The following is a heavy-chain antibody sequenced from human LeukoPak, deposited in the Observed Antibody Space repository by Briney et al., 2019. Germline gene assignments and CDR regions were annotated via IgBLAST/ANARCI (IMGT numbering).Heavy chain of an antibody. D-gene: IGHD6-13*01. J-gene: IGHJ4*02. Sequence: GGSLRLSCAASGFTFSSYWMHWVRQAPGKGLVWVSRINSDGSSISYADSVKGRFTISRDNAKNSLYLQMNSLRAEDTAVYYCARCGVGVAAAAANCWGQGTLLTVSS. CDR1: GFTFSSYW. CDR3: ARCGVGVAAAAANC. V-gene: IGHV3-74*01. CDR2: INSDGSSI.